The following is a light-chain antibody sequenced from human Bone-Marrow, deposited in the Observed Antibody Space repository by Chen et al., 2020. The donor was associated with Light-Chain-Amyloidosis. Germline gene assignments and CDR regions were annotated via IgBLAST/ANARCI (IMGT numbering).Light chain of an antibody. CDR3: SSYTITNALG. V-gene: IGLV2-14*01. CDR2: EVT. J-gene: IGLJ1*01. Sequence: SALTQPASVSGSPGQSITISCTGTSSDVGGDNHVLWYQQQPEKAPKLMIYEVTNRPAWVPDRFSGSKSDNTASLTSSGLQTEDEADYFCSSYTITNALGFGSGTRGTVL. CDR1: SSDVGGDNH.